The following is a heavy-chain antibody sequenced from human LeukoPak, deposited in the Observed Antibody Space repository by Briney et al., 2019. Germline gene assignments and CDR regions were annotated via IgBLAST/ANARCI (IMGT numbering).Heavy chain of an antibody. CDR2: IYHLGST. CDR1: GDSISTSNW. J-gene: IGHJ6*02. Sequence: SGTLSLTCAVSGDSISTSNWWTWVRQPPGKELEWIGEIYHLGSTNYNPSLKSRVTISMDKSNNHFSLRLDSVTAADTAVYYCARGALSVVAGAYYYNGMDVWGQGTTVTVS. D-gene: IGHD6-19*01. V-gene: IGHV4-4*02. CDR3: ARGALSVVAGAYYYNGMDV.